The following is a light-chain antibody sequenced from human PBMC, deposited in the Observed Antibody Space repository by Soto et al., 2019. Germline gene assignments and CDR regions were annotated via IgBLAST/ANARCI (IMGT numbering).Light chain of an antibody. Sequence: QSVLTQSASASASLGASVKLTCTLSSGHSSYAIAWHQQQPEKGPRYLMKLNNDGSHSKGDGIPDRFSGSSSGAERYLTISRLQSEDEADYYCQTWGTGIAVFGGGTQLTVL. CDR2: LNNDGSH. CDR3: QTWGTGIAV. V-gene: IGLV4-69*01. CDR1: SGHSSYA. J-gene: IGLJ7*01.